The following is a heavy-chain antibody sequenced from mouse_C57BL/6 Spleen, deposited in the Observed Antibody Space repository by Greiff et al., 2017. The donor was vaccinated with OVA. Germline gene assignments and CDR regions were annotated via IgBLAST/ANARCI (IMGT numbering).Heavy chain of an antibody. J-gene: IGHJ4*01. V-gene: IGHV1-19*01. CDR3: ALYSNYDYAMDY. CDR1: GYTFTDYY. Sequence: VQLQQSGPVLVKPGASVKMSCKASGYTFTDYYMNWVKQSHGKSLEWIGVINPYNGGTSYNQKFKGKATLTVDKSSSTAYMELNSLTSEDSAVYYCALYSNYDYAMDYWGQGTSVTVSS. CDR2: INPYNGGT. D-gene: IGHD2-5*01.